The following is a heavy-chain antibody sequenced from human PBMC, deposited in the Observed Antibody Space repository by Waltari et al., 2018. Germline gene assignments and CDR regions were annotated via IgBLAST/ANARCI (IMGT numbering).Heavy chain of an antibody. CDR3: AKVYSSGWYAGAYYYYGMDV. D-gene: IGHD6-19*01. V-gene: IGHV3-23*01. CDR1: GFTFSSYA. Sequence: EVQLLESGGGLVQPGGSLRLSCAASGFTFSSYAMSWVRQAQGKGLEWVSAISGSGGSTYYADSVKGRFTISRDNSKNTLYLQMNSLRAEDTAVYYCAKVYSSGWYAGAYYYYGMDVWGQGTTVTVSS. J-gene: IGHJ6*02. CDR2: ISGSGGST.